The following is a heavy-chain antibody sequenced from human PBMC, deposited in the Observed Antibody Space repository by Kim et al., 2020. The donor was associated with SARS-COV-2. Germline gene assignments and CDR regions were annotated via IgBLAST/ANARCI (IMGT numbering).Heavy chain of an antibody. J-gene: IGHJ4*02. CDR2: T. V-gene: IGHV3-53*01. CDR3: ARDRGWEQMRH. D-gene: IGHD1-26*01. Sequence: TYSADSVKGRFTISRANSKRTLYLQMSSLRAEDTAVYYCARDRGWEQMRHWGQGTLVTVSS.